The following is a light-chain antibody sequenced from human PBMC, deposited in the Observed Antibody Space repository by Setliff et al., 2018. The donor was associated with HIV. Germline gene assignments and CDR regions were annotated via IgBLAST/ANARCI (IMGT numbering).Light chain of an antibody. CDR1: SSNIGGGYD. CDR3: QSYDSSLSGSLV. CDR2: GDV. Sequence: QSALTQPPSVSGAPGQRVTISCTGSSSNIGGGYDVHWYQQVPGRAPKLVIYGDVNRPAGVPDRCSGSKSGSSASLAITGLRTEDEADYCCQSYDSSLSGSLVFGTGTKVTVL. V-gene: IGLV1-40*01. J-gene: IGLJ1*01.